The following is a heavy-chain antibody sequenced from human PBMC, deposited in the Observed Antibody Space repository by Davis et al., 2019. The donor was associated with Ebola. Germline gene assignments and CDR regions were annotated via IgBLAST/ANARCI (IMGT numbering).Heavy chain of an antibody. V-gene: IGHV3-30*18. J-gene: IGHJ4*02. Sequence: GESLKISCAASGITFSSYGMHWVRQAPGKGLEVVAVISYDGSNIYYADSVKGRFTISRDNSKNTLYLQMNSLRAEDTAVYYGAKDGGDYHGSSGPSPFWSYWGQGTLVTVSS. CDR1: GITFSSYG. CDR2: ISYDGSNI. CDR3: AKDGGDYHGSSGPSPFWSY. D-gene: IGHD3-22*01.